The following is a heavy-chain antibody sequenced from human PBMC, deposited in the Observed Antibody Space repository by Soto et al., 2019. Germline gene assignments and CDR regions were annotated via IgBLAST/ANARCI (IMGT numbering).Heavy chain of an antibody. D-gene: IGHD3-22*01. CDR3: ARVGSSGYYLNY. Sequence: GWSLRLSCAASGFTFSSSGMPWVRKAPGKGLEWVAVIWYDGSNKYYADSVKGRFTISRDNSKNTLYLQMNSLRAEDTAVYYCARVGSSGYYLNYWGQGTLVTVSS. V-gene: IGHV3-33*01. J-gene: IGHJ4*02. CDR1: GFTFSSSG. CDR2: IWYDGSNK.